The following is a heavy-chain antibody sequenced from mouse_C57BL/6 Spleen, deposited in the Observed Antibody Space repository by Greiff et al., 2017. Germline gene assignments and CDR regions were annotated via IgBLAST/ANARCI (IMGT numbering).Heavy chain of an antibody. Sequence: VKLQQPGAELVMPGASVKLSCKASGYTFTSYWMHWVKQRPGQGLEWIGEIDPSDSYTNYNQKFKGKSTLTVDKSSSTAYMQLSSLTSEDSAVYYCARENYGSSYAMDYWGQGTSVTVSS. V-gene: IGHV1-69*01. CDR3: ARENYGSSYAMDY. CDR2: IDPSDSYT. J-gene: IGHJ4*01. D-gene: IGHD1-1*01. CDR1: GYTFTSYW.